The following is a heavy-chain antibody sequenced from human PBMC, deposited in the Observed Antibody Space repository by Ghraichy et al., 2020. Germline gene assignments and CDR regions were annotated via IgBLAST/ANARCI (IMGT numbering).Heavy chain of an antibody. CDR3: ARTDYDFWSDIFDAFDI. CDR1: GGSISSSSYY. Sequence: SETRSLTCTVSGGSISSSSYYWGWIRQPPGKGLEWIGSIYYSGSTYYNPSLKSRVTISVDTSKNQFSLKLSSVTAADTAVYYCARTDYDFWSDIFDAFDIWGQGTMVTVSS. V-gene: IGHV4-39*01. D-gene: IGHD3-3*01. J-gene: IGHJ3*02. CDR2: IYYSGST.